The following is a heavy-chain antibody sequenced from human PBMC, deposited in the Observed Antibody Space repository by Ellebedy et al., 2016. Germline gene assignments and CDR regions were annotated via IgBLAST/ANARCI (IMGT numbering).Heavy chain of an antibody. D-gene: IGHD2-2*01. CDR1: GFTFSSYA. CDR2: ISGSGGST. CDR3: AKDLKVPLDY. Sequence: GESLKISXAASGFTFSSYAMSWVRQAPGKGLEWVSAISGSGGSTYYADSVKGRFTISRDNSKNTLYLQMNSLRAEDTAVYYCAKDLKVPLDYWGQGTLVTVSS. J-gene: IGHJ4*02. V-gene: IGHV3-23*01.